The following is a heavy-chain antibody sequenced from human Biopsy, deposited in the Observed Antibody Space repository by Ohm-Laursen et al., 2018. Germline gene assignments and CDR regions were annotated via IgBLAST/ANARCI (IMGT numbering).Heavy chain of an antibody. Sequence: SLRLSCAAAGFNFSHYAMTWVRQAPGKGLEWVSSIGGSGTSTYYADSVKGRFTISRDNSKNTMYLEMNSLRAEDTALYYCAKDLSYYYISGTTNHHYGLDVWGRGTTVTVSS. J-gene: IGHJ6*02. CDR3: AKDLSYYYISGTTNHHYGLDV. CDR1: GFNFSHYA. D-gene: IGHD3-10*01. V-gene: IGHV3-23*01. CDR2: IGGSGTST.